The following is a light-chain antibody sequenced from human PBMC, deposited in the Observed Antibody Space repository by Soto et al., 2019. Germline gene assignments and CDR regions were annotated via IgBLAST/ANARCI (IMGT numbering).Light chain of an antibody. J-gene: IGLJ1*01. CDR1: SSDVGGYNY. V-gene: IGLV2-14*01. CDR2: EVS. CDR3: TSYTISSTYV. Sequence: QSALTQPASVSGSPGQSITISCTGSSSDVGGYNYVSWYQQHPGKAPKLMIYEVSNRPSGISNRFSGSKSGDTASPTISGLQAEDEADYYCTSYTISSTYVFGPGTQLTVL.